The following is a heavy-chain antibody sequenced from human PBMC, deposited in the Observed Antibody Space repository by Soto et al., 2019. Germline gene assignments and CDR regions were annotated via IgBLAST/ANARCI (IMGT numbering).Heavy chain of an antibody. V-gene: IGHV1-18*01. CDR1: GYTFTSYG. CDR2: ISAYNGNT. D-gene: IGHD3-10*01. CDR3: ARGGASRMVRGVIGWFDP. Sequence: GASVKVSCKASGYTFTSYGISWVRQAPGQGLEWMGWISAYNGNTNYAQKLQGRVTMTTDTSTSTAYMELRSLRSDDTAVYYCARGGASRMVRGVIGWFDPWGKGTLVTVSS. J-gene: IGHJ5*02.